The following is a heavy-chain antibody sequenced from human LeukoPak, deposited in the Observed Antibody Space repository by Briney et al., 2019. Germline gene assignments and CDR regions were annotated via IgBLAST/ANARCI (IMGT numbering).Heavy chain of an antibody. CDR3: ARGGKGDMKSGSYRVFDY. Sequence: SETLSLTCTAYGGAFSSSNYYWGWIRQPPGKGLQWIGTIYYRGSTYYNPSLKSRVTISVDTSKNQLSLKMRSVTAADTAVYYCARGGKGDMKSGSYRVFDYWGQGTLVTVSS. CDR2: IYYRGST. D-gene: IGHD1-26*01. CDR1: GGAFSSSNYY. V-gene: IGHV4-39*01. J-gene: IGHJ4*02.